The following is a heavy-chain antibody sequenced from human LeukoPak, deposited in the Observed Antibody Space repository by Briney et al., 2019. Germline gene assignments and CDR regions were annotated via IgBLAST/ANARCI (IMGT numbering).Heavy chain of an antibody. V-gene: IGHV3-21*01. CDR2: ISSSSSYI. CDR1: GFTFSNYW. CDR3: ARDYSSSSLDY. J-gene: IGHJ4*02. Sequence: GGSLRLSCAASGFTFSNYWMSWVRQAPGKGLEWVSSISSSSSYIYYADSVKGRFTISRDNAKNSLYLQMNSLRAEDTAVYYCARDYSSSSLDYWGQGTLVTVSS. D-gene: IGHD6-13*01.